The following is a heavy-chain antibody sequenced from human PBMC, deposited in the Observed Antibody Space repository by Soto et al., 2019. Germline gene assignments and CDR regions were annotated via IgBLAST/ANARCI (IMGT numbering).Heavy chain of an antibody. Sequence: QVQLEQSGAEVRKPWSSVRVSCKSSGGTFSTYALNWVRQAPGQGLEWMGGIMPIFGTVKYAQKFQGRVTLSADESTNTAYMELTSLTSEDTAIYYWARIGHQLPSYGLAVWGPGTTVNVSS. CDR2: IMPIFGTV. J-gene: IGHJ6*02. CDR1: GGTFSTYA. V-gene: IGHV1-69*01. D-gene: IGHD2-2*01. CDR3: ARIGHQLPSYGLAV.